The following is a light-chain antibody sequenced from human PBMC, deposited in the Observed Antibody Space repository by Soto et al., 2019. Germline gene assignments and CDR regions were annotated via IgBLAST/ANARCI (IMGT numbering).Light chain of an antibody. J-gene: IGKJ1*01. V-gene: IGKV1-8*01. CDR3: QQYYSYPS. CDR2: AAS. Sequence: AIRMTQSPSSLSASTGDRVTITCRASQGISSYLAWYQQKPGKAPKLLIYAASTVQSGVPSRFSGSGSGTDFTLTISCLQSEDFATYYCQQYYSYPSFGQGTKVEIK. CDR1: QGISSY.